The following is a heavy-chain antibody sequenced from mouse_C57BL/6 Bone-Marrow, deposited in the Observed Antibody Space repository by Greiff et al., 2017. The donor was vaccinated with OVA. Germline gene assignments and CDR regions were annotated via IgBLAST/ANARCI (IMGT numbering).Heavy chain of an antibody. Sequence: VQLQQSGGGLVKPGGSLKLSCAASGFTFSDYGMHWVRQAPEKGLEWVAYISSGSSTIYYADTVKGRFTISRDNAKNTLFLQMTSLRSEDTAMYYCARRDDYDLFAYWGQGTLVTVSA. CDR1: GFTFSDYG. J-gene: IGHJ3*01. CDR3: ARRDDYDLFAY. V-gene: IGHV5-17*01. CDR2: ISSGSSTI. D-gene: IGHD2-4*01.